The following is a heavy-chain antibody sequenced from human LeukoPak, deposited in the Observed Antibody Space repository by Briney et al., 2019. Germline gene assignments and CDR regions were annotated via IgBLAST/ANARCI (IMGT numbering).Heavy chain of an antibody. D-gene: IGHD4-17*01. J-gene: IGHJ4*01. CDR3: ARTGSTVTMLYPFDH. CDR2: IYYSGST. CDR1: GGSIRSYY. Sequence: SETLSLTCTVSGGSIRSYYWSWIRQPPGKGLEWIGYIYYSGSTNYNPSLRSRVSISVDTPKNQFSLKLSSVTAADTAVYYCARTGSTVTMLYPFDHWGHGTLVTVSS. V-gene: IGHV4-59*01.